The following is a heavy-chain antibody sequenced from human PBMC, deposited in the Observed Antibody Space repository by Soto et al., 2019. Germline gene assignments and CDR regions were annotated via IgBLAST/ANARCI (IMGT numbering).Heavy chain of an antibody. J-gene: IGHJ4*02. CDR1: GFTVSRNY. CDR2: IYSGGST. CDR3: ARGTSSGYYDFDY. Sequence: EVQLVESGGGLIQPGGSLRLSCAASGFTVSRNYMSWVRQAPGKGLEWVSVIYSGGSTYYADSVKGRFTISRDNSKNTLYLQMNSLRAEDTAVYYCARGTSSGYYDFDYWGQGTLVTVSS. D-gene: IGHD3-22*01. V-gene: IGHV3-53*01.